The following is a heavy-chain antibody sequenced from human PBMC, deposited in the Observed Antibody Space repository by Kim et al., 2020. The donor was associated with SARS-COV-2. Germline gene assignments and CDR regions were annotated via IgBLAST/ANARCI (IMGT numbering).Heavy chain of an antibody. CDR3: TTDLRKVAWELDAFDI. Sequence: GGSLRLSCAASGFTFSNAWMSWVRQAPGKGLEWVGRIKSKTDGGTTDYAAPVKGRFTISRDDSKNTLYLQMNSLKTEDTAVYYCTTDLRKVAWELDAFDIWGQGTMVTVSS. V-gene: IGHV3-15*01. CDR2: IKSKTDGGTT. D-gene: IGHD1-26*01. J-gene: IGHJ3*02. CDR1: GFTFSNAW.